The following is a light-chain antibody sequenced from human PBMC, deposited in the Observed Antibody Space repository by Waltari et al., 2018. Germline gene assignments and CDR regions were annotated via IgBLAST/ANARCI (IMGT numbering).Light chain of an antibody. CDR3: ATWDSSLNFVV. CDR2: ENY. Sequence: QSVLTQPPSVSAAPGRKVTISCSGSSSNIGSHYVSWYQQFPGTAPKLLIFENYKRPSGIPDRFSASKSGTSATLGITGLQTGDEADYYCATWDSSLNFVVFGGGTKLTVL. J-gene: IGLJ2*01. CDR1: SSNIGSHY. V-gene: IGLV1-51*01.